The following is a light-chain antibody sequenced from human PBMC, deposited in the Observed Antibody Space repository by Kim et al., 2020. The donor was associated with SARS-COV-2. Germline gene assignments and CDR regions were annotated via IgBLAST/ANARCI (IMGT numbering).Light chain of an antibody. CDR3: CSYAGDDFLYA. CDR2: DVN. Sequence: QPALTQPRSVSGSPGQSVAISCTGTSTDVGGYNFVSWYQHHPGKAPRFIIYDVNKRPSGVPDRFSGSKSGNTASLTISGLQTEDEADYYCCSYAGDDFLYAFGTGTKVTVL. CDR1: STDVGGYNF. J-gene: IGLJ1*01. V-gene: IGLV2-11*01.